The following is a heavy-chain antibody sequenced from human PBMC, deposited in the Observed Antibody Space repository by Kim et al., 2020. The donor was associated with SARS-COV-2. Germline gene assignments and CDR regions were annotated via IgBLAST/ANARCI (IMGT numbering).Heavy chain of an antibody. D-gene: IGHD3-22*01. CDR2: IYSGGST. V-gene: IGHV3-53*01. Sequence: GGSLRLSCAASGFTVSSNYMSWVRQAPGKGLEWVSVIYSGGSTYYADSVKGRFTISRDNSKNTLYLQMNSLRAEDTAVYYCAREHYYDNAFDIWGQGTMVTVSS. J-gene: IGHJ3*02. CDR3: AREHYYDNAFDI. CDR1: GFTVSSNY.